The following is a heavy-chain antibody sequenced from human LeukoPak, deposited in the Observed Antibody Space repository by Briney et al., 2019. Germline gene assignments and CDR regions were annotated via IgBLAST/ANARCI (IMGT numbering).Heavy chain of an antibody. CDR1: GFTFSSYG. CDR2: IWYDGSNK. CDR3: AKGAILTGYYMYYFDY. J-gene: IGHJ4*02. Sequence: PGGSLRLSCAASGFTFSSYGMHWVRQAPGKGLERVAVIWYDGSNKYYADSVKGRFTISRDNSKNTLYLQMNSLRAEDTAVYYCAKGAILTGYYMYYFDYWGQGTLVTVSS. D-gene: IGHD3-9*01. V-gene: IGHV3-33*06.